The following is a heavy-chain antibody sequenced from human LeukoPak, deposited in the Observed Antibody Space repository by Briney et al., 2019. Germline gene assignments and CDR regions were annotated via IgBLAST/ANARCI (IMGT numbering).Heavy chain of an antibody. D-gene: IGHD5-18*01. CDR2: IYYSGST. Sequence: SQTLSLTCTVSGGSISSGDYYWSWIRQPPGKGLEWIGYIYYSGSTYYNPSLKSRVTISVDTSKNQFSLKLSSVTAADTAVYYCARGRKASYPYSYGYINWFDPWGQGTLVTVSS. CDR1: GGSISSGDYY. CDR3: ARGRKASYPYSYGYINWFDP. J-gene: IGHJ5*02. V-gene: IGHV4-30-4*01.